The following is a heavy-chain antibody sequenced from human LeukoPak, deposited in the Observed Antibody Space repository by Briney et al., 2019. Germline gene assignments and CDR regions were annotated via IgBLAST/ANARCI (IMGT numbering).Heavy chain of an antibody. CDR2: INPNSGGT. CDR1: GYTFTGYY. CDR3: ARDNSVGDSAWWFDP. D-gene: IGHD5-12*01. J-gene: IGHJ5*02. V-gene: IGHV1-2*02. Sequence: GASVKVSCKASGYTFTGYYMHWVRQAPGQGLEWMGWINPNSGGTNYAQKFQGRVTMTRDTSISTAYMELRSLRSDDTAVYYCARDNSVGDSAWWFDPWGQGTLVTVSS.